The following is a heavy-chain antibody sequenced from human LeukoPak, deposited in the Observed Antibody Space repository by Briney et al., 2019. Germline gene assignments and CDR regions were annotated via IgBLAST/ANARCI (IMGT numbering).Heavy chain of an antibody. CDR2: IYPDDSDT. J-gene: IGHJ6*03. CDR3: ARGGGIYYSYMDV. D-gene: IGHD3-16*01. V-gene: IGHV5-51*01. CDR1: GYSFTSYW. Sequence: GESLEISCKGAGYSFTSYWIAWVRQMPGKGLEWMGIIYPDDSDTRYRPSFQGQVTISADKSISTAYLQWNTLKASDTAMYYCARGGGIYYSYMDVWGKGTTVTVSS.